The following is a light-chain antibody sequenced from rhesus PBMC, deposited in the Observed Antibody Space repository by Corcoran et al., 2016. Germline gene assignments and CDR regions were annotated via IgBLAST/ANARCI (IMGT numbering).Light chain of an antibody. CDR1: SSDIGGYNY. Sequence: QAALTQPRSVSGSPGQSVTSSCTGTSSDIGGYNYVSWYQQHPGTAPILMIYEVSKRPSGVSDRFSGSKSGNTASLTISGLQAADDAVYYFCSYAGSYAFIFVAGTPLTVL. CDR3: CSYAGSYAFI. CDR2: EVS. V-gene: IGLV2-32*01. J-gene: IGLJ1*01.